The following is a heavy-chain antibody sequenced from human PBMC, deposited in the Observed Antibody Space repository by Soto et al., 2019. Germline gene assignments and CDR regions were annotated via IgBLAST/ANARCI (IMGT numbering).Heavy chain of an antibody. CDR3: ARLFCSSSTCYIGLDY. Sequence: GESLKISYKGSGYSFTSYWIAWVRRMPGKGLEWMGIIYPDGSRIKYSPSFQGQVTISADKSISTAYLHWTSLRASDTAMYYCARLFCSSSTCYIGLDYWGQGTPVTVSS. V-gene: IGHV5-51*01. D-gene: IGHD2-2*02. CDR2: IYPDGSRI. J-gene: IGHJ4*02. CDR1: GYSFTSYW.